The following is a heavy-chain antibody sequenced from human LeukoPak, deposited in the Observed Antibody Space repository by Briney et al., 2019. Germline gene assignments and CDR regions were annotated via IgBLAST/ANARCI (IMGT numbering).Heavy chain of an antibody. D-gene: IGHD3-3*01. CDR1: GFRIGDFW. CDR2: IKQDGSEK. V-gene: IGHV3-7*01. Sequence: PGGSLRLSCVVSGFRIGDFWMSWVRQAPGKGLEWVANIKQDGSEKYHVDSVKGRFTISRDTSLYLQMDRLRAEDTAVYYCAKEIGWSGYRPCYFDSWGQGTLVTVSS. J-gene: IGHJ4*02. CDR3: AKEIGWSGYRPCYFDS.